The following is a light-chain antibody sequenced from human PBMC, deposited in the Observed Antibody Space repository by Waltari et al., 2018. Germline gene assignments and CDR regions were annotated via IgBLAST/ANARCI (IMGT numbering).Light chain of an antibody. CDR2: DGS. CDR1: NIGRAS. Sequence: SYVLTQPPSVSVAPGQTASIACGGANIGRASVHWYQQKPGQAPVMVLFDGSDRPLGIPDRISGSKSGNTATLTISGIEAGDEAAYYCQVWDPSTDHVLFGGGTKLTVL. J-gene: IGLJ2*01. V-gene: IGLV3-21*02. CDR3: QVWDPSTDHVL.